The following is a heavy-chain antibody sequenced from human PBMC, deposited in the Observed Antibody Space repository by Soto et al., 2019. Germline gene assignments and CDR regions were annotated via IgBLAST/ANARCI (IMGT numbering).Heavy chain of an antibody. CDR1: GVSISIPNW. Sequence: QVQLQESGPGLVKPSGTLSLTCAVSGVSISIPNWWAWVRQAPGKGLEGIGEIDHSGTTNYNPSLNSRVTISLGRSKNQFSLRLTSVAAADTAVYFCARGKFYAFDIWGQGTMVTVSS. CDR3: ARGKFYAFDI. J-gene: IGHJ3*02. V-gene: IGHV4-4*02. CDR2: IDHSGTT.